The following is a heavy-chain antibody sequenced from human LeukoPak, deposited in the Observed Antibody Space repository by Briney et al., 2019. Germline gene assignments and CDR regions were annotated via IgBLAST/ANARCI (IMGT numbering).Heavy chain of an antibody. V-gene: IGHV7-4-1*02. CDR2: IDTTTGNP. CDR3: VRGTPTPGMDY. J-gene: IGHJ4*02. Sequence: ASVTVSFTASGYPFSAHFLNWVRQAPGQGLEWMGNIDTTTGNPRYAQDFTGRFVFSLDTSVSTAYLQITSLKADDTAAYYCVRGTPTPGMDYWGQGTQVTVSS. CDR1: GYPFSAHF. D-gene: IGHD3-10*01.